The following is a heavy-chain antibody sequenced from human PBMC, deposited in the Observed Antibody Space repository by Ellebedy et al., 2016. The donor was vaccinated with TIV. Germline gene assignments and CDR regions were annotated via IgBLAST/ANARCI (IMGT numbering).Heavy chain of an antibody. J-gene: IGHJ3*02. CDR1: GGSISNSSYY. D-gene: IGHD1-26*01. CDR2: LYYSGST. Sequence: MPSETLSLTCTVSGGSISNSSYYWGWIRQPPGKGLEWIGSLYYSGSTYYNPSLKSRVTISVDMSKNQFSLKLSSVTAADTAVYYCARVGADAFDIWGQGTMVTVSS. CDR3: ARVGADAFDI. V-gene: IGHV4-39*01.